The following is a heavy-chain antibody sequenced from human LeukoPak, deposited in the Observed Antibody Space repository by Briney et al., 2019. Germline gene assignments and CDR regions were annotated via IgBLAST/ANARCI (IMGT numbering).Heavy chain of an antibody. D-gene: IGHD3-22*01. Sequence: SETLSLTCTVSGGSISNSKYYWGWIRQPPGKGLEWIASIAYSGHTYYNPSLKSRVTISVDTSKNQFSLKLSSVTAADTAVYYCTRGSIAYYYMDVWGKGTTVTISS. CDR1: GGSISNSKYY. CDR2: IAYSGHT. V-gene: IGHV4-39*07. J-gene: IGHJ6*03. CDR3: TRGSIAYYYMDV.